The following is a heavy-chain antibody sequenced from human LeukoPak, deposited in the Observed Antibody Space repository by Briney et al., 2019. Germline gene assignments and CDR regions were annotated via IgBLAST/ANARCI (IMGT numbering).Heavy chain of an antibody. CDR2: IDSDGSWT. CDR3: VSFYETY. Sequence: PGGSLRLSCAASGSYWMHWVRQAPGKGLVWVSHIDSDGSWTSYADSVKGRFTISKDNAKNTVYLQMNNLRAEDTAVYYCVSFYETYWGRGTLVTVSS. J-gene: IGHJ4*02. V-gene: IGHV3-74*01. CDR1: GSYW. D-gene: IGHD2/OR15-2a*01.